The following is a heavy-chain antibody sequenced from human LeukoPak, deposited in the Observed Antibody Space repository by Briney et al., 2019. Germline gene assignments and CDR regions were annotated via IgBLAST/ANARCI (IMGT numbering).Heavy chain of an antibody. CDR2: TYYRSTWYN. J-gene: IGHJ5*02. CDR3: ARRLTQYDCFDP. V-gene: IGHV6-1*01. CDR1: GDSVSSNSVT. Sequence: SQTLSLTCAISGDSVSSNSVTWNWIRQSPSRGLEWLGRTYYRSTWYNDYAVSVRGRITVNPDTSKNQFSLHLNSVTPEDTAIYYCARRLTQYDCFDPWGQGILVTVSS. D-gene: IGHD2-2*01.